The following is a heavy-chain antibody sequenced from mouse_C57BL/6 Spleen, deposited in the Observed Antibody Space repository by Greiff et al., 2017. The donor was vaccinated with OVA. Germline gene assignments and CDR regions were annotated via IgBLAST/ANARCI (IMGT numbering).Heavy chain of an antibody. CDR2: INPNNGGT. V-gene: IGHV1-26*01. CDR1: GYTFTDYY. J-gene: IGHJ2*01. Sequence: VQLQQSGPELVKPGASVKISCKASGYTFTDYYMNWVKQSHGKSLEWIGDINPNNGGTSYNQKFKGKATLTVDKSSSTAYMELRSLTSEDSAVYYCARSRDYHYFDYWGQGTTLTVSS. CDR3: ARSRDYHYFDY. D-gene: IGHD2-4*01.